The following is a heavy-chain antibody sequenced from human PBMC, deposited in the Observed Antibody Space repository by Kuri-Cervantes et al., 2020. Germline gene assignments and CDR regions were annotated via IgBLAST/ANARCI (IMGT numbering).Heavy chain of an antibody. CDR2: IYSGDT. D-gene: IGHD6-13*01. Sequence: GGSLRLSCAASGFTVSSNYMSWVRQAPGRGLEWVSIIYSGDTYYADSVKGRFTISRDNSKNTLYLQMNSLRAEDTAVYYCAREDSSSWYSRNWFDPWGQGTLVTVSS. CDR1: GFTVSSNY. J-gene: IGHJ5*02. CDR3: AREDSSSWYSRNWFDP. V-gene: IGHV3-53*05.